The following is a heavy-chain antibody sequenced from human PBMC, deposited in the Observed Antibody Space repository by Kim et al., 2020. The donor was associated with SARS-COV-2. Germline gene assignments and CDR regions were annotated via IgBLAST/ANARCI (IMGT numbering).Heavy chain of an antibody. CDR1: GGSFSGYY. V-gene: IGHV4-34*01. J-gene: IGHJ4*02. Sequence: SETLSLTCAVYGGSFSGYYWSWIRQPPGKGLEWIGEINHSGSTNYNPSLKSRVTISVDTSKNQFSLKLSSVTAADTAVYYCARSSIAAAGTVFDYWGQGT. CDR2: INHSGST. D-gene: IGHD6-13*01. CDR3: ARSSIAAAGTVFDY.